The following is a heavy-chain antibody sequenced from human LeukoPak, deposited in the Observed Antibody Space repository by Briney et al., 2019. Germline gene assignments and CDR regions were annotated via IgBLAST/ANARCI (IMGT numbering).Heavy chain of an antibody. J-gene: IGHJ6*03. V-gene: IGHV3-15*01. D-gene: IGHD2-2*02. Sequence: PGGSLRLSCAASGFTFSNAWMSWVRQAPGKGLEWVGRIKSKTDGGTTDYAAPVKGRFTISRDDSKNTLYLQMNSLKTEDTAVYYCTTDSYCSSTSCYTTYYYYYMDVWGKGTTVTVSS. CDR1: GFTFSNAW. CDR3: TTDSYCSSTSCYTTYYYYYMDV. CDR2: IKSKTDGGTT.